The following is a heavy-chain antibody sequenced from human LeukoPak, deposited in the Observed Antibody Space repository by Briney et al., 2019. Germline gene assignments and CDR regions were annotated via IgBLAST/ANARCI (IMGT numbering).Heavy chain of an antibody. Sequence: GGSLRLSCAASGFKFSDYYMNWIRQAPGKGLEWVSYISSSGSTIYYADSVKGRFTMSRDNAKNSLHLQMNSLRAEDTAVYYCAREGVGPAALGVGMRYWGQGTLVTVSS. CDR1: GFKFSDYY. CDR3: AREGVGPAALGVGMRY. D-gene: IGHD2-2*01. CDR2: ISSSGSTI. J-gene: IGHJ4*02. V-gene: IGHV3-11*04.